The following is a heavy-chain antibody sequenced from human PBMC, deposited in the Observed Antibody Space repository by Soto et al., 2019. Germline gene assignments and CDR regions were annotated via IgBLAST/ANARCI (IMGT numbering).Heavy chain of an antibody. Sequence: GGSLRLSCAASGFTFGSCAMGWVRQAPGKGLEWVSAISVSGATYYADSVKGRFTISRDNSKNTLYLQMNSLRVEDTAVYYCAKSGIAVPYGMDVWGQGTTVTVSS. J-gene: IGHJ6*02. D-gene: IGHD6-19*01. CDR2: ISVSGAT. V-gene: IGHV3-23*01. CDR1: GFTFGSCA. CDR3: AKSGIAVPYGMDV.